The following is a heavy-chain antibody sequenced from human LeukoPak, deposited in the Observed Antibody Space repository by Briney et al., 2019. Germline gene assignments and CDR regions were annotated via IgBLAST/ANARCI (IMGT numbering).Heavy chain of an antibody. Sequence: GGSLRLSCAASGFTFSSYWMSWVRQAPGKGLEWVANIKQDGSEKYYVDSVKGRFTISRDNAKNSLYLQMNSLRAEDTAVYYCAGEVGGYYDSSGPFDYWGQGTLVTVSS. J-gene: IGHJ4*02. V-gene: IGHV3-7*03. D-gene: IGHD3-22*01. CDR2: IKQDGSEK. CDR3: AGEVGGYYDSSGPFDY. CDR1: GFTFSSYW.